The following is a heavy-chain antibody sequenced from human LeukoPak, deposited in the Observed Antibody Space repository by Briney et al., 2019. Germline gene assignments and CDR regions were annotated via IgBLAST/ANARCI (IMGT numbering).Heavy chain of an antibody. CDR1: GFTFSSYW. D-gene: IGHD3-16*01. J-gene: IGHJ5*02. V-gene: IGHV3-7*01. Sequence: GGSLRLSCAASGFTFSSYWMTWVRQAPGKGLEWVAKINQDGSETYYLDSVKGRFTISRDNAKNSVYLQMNSLRAEDTAVFYCARNWAVNWLDPWGQGILVTVSS. CDR3: ARNWAVNWLDP. CDR2: INQDGSET.